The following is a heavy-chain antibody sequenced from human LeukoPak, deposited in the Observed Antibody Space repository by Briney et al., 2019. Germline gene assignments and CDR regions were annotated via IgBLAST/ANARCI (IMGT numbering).Heavy chain of an antibody. Sequence: TGGPLRLSCAASGFTFSSYGMHWVRQAPGKGLEWVAFIRYDGSNKYYADSVKGRFTISRDNSKNTLYLQMSSLRAEDTAVYYCARDAGSVNYYYMDVWGKGTTVTVSS. D-gene: IGHD2-15*01. CDR3: ARDAGSVNYYYMDV. CDR2: IRYDGSNK. J-gene: IGHJ6*03. CDR1: GFTFSSYG. V-gene: IGHV3-30*02.